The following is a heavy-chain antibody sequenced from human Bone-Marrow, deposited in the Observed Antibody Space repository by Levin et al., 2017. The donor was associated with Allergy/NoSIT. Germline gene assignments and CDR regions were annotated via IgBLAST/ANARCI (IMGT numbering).Heavy chain of an antibody. CDR1: GFTVSNNY. J-gene: IGHJ4*02. V-gene: IGHV3-66*04. Sequence: GGSLRLSCAASGFTVSNNYMSWVRQAPGKGLEWVALIYSGGSIHYADSVKGRFTVSRDNSKNTLFLQMSSLRAEDTAVYYCAGHTEGDCWGQGAPVTVSS. CDR3: AGHTEGDC. CDR2: IYSGGSI. D-gene: IGHD4-11*01.